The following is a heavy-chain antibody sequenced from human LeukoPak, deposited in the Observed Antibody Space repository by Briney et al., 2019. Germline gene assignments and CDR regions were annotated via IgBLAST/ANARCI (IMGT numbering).Heavy chain of an antibody. Sequence: PSQTLSLTCTVSGGSISSGGYYWSWIRQHPGKGLEWIGYIYYSGSTYYNPSLKSRVTISVDTSKNQFSLKLSSVTAADTAVYYCARGTYYYDSSGYSSYFDYWGQGTLVTVSS. J-gene: IGHJ4*02. CDR2: IYYSGST. D-gene: IGHD3-22*01. V-gene: IGHV4-31*03. CDR3: ARGTYYYDSSGYSSYFDY. CDR1: GGSISSGGYY.